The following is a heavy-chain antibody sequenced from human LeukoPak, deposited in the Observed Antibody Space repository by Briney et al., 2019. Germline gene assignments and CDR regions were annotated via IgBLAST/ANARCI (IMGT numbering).Heavy chain of an antibody. V-gene: IGHV3-30-3*01. J-gene: IGHJ4*02. CDR2: ISYDGSNK. CDR1: GFTFSSYA. D-gene: IGHD1-14*01. Sequence: PGGSLRLSCAASGFTFSSYAMHWVRQAPGKGLEWVAVISYDGSNKYYADSVKGRFTISRDNSKNTLYLQMNSLRAEDTAVYYCARDNRGDWGQGTLVTVSS. CDR3: ARDNRGD.